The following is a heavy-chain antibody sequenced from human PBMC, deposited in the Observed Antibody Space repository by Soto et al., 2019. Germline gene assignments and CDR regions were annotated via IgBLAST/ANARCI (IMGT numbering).Heavy chain of an antibody. CDR3: AKGRSYYYYYGVDV. J-gene: IGHJ6*02. V-gene: IGHV3-23*01. Sequence: PGGSLRLSCAASGFTFSTYAMIWVRQAPGKGLEWVSVITGSGGSTYYADSVKGRFTISRDTSKSTLYLQMNSLRAEDTALYYCAKGRSYYYYYGVDVWGQGTTVTVSS. CDR2: ITGSGGST. CDR1: GFTFSTYA.